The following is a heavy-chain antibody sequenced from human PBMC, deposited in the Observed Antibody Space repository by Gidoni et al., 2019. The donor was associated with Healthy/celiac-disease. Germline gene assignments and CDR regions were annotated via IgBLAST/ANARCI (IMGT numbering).Heavy chain of an antibody. Sequence: QVQLVESGGGLVKPGGSLRLSCAASGFTFSDYYMSWIRQAPGKGLEWVSYISSSSSYTNYADSVKGRFTISRDNAENSLYLQMNSLRAEDTAVYYCALSLYCSGGSCYLDAFDIWGQGTMVTVSS. CDR2: ISSSSSYT. J-gene: IGHJ3*02. D-gene: IGHD2-15*01. CDR3: ALSLYCSGGSCYLDAFDI. CDR1: GFTFSDYY. V-gene: IGHV3-11*06.